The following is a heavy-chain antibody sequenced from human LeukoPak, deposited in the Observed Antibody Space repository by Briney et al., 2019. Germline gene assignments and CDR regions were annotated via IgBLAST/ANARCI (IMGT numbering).Heavy chain of an antibody. D-gene: IGHD6-13*01. CDR2: IWYDGSNT. V-gene: IGHV3-33*06. J-gene: IGHJ4*02. Sequence: GGSLRLSCAASGFTFSSDGMHGVRQAPDKGLEGVAVIWYDGSNTYYADSVKGLFTISRDNSKNTLYLKMHSLRAEDTAVYYCAKERIAAAEIDYWGQGTLVTVSS. CDR1: GFTFSSDG. CDR3: AKERIAAAEIDY.